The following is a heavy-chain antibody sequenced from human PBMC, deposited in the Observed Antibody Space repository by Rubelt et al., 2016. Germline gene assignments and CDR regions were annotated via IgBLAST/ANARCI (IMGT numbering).Heavy chain of an antibody. CDR2: VSWNRGSI. J-gene: IGHJ6*02. CDR3: AKGILRWSVGYGMDV. Sequence: EVQLVESGGGLVQTGRSLRLSCAASGFTFDDYAMHWVRQAPGKGLEWVSGVSWNRGSIGYADSVKGRVTISRYNAKNSLYLQMNSLRAEDTALYYCAKGILRWSVGYGMDVWGQGTTVTVSS. D-gene: IGHD4-23*01. CDR1: GFTFDDYA. V-gene: IGHV3-9*01.